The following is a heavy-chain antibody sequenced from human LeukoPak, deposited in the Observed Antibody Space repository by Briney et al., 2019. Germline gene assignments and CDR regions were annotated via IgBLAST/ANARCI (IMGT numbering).Heavy chain of an antibody. D-gene: IGHD2-2*02. J-gene: IGHJ5*02. V-gene: IGHV1-46*03. CDR1: GYTFTSYY. Sequence: ASVKVSCKASGYTFTSYYMHWVPQAPGQGLEWMGIINPSGGSTTYAQKFQGRVTMTSDTSTRTVYMELSSLRSEDTAFYYCASTSCYNCYWFDPWGQGTLVTVSS. CDR3: ASTSCYNCYWFDP. CDR2: INPSGGST.